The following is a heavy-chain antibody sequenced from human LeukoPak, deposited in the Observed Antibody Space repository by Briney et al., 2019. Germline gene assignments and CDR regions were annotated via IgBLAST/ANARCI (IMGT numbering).Heavy chain of an antibody. D-gene: IGHD3-22*01. J-gene: IGHJ3*02. Sequence: ESGPTLVNPTETLTLTCTVSGFSLSNARMGVSWIRQPPGKALEWLAHIFSNDEKSYSTSLKSRLTISKDASKSQVVLTMTNMDPVDTATYYCARMGYYYDSSGYYLKGWAAFDIWGQGTMVTVSS. V-gene: IGHV2-26*01. CDR3: ARMGYYYDSSGYYLKGWAAFDI. CDR2: IFSNDEK. CDR1: GFSLSNARMG.